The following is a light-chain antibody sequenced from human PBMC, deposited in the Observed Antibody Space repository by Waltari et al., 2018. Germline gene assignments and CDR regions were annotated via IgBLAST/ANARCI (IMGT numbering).Light chain of an antibody. CDR3: KQYNRYST. J-gene: IGKJ1*01. CDR1: QSVNSW. V-gene: IGKV1-5*03. Sequence: DIQMTQSPSTLSASVGDRVAITCRASQSVNSWFAWYPQKPGKAPKFLVYKASILESGVPSTFSGSGSGTALTLTISNLQPDDFATYYCKQYNRYSTFGQGTKVELK. CDR2: KAS.